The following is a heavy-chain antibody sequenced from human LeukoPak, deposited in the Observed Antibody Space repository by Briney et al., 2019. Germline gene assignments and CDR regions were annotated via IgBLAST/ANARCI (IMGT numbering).Heavy chain of an antibody. Sequence: GGSLRLSCAASGFTFSSYEMYWVRQAPGKGLEWVSYISSSGSNIKYADSVKGRFTISRDNSKNTIYLQMNSLRAEDTAIYYCTKRSSTSSGYFDFWGRGTLVTVSS. CDR3: TKRSSTSSGYFDF. V-gene: IGHV3-48*03. CDR1: GFTFSSYE. D-gene: IGHD3-22*01. J-gene: IGHJ4*02. CDR2: ISSSGSNI.